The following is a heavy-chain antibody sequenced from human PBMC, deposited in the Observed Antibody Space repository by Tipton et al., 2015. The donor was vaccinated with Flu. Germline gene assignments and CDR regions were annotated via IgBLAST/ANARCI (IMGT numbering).Heavy chain of an antibody. Sequence: SLRLSCAASGFTFSTYDMHWVRQVTGKGVEWVSGISSAGDTYYVDSVKGRFTISRDNAKNSLYLQMNSLRVEDTAVYYCVRAIAAAGSRWGQGTLVTVSS. D-gene: IGHD6-13*01. J-gene: IGHJ4*02. CDR1: GFTFSTYD. V-gene: IGHV3-13*01. CDR3: VRAIAAAGSR. CDR2: ISSAGDT.